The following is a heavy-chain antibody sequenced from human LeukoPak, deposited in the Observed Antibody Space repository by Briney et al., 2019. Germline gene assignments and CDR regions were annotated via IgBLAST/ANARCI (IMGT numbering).Heavy chain of an antibody. D-gene: IGHD2-15*01. CDR3: ASYSGGIQYYFDY. V-gene: IGHV4-34*01. Sequence: PETLSLTCAVYGGSFSGYYWSWIRQPPGKGLEWIGEINHSGSTNYNPSLKSRVTISVDTSKNQFSLKLSSVTAADTAVYYCASYSGGIQYYFDYWGQGTLVTVSS. CDR2: INHSGST. J-gene: IGHJ4*02. CDR1: GGSFSGYY.